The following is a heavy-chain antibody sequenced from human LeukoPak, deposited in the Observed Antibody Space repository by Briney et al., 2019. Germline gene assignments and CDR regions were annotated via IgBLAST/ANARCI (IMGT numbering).Heavy chain of an antibody. Sequence: PSETLSLTCTVPGGSISSYYWSWIRQPPGKGLEWIGYIYYSGSTNYNPSLKSRVTISVDTSKNQFSLKLSSVTAADTAVYYCARHGGRDYGGNGFDYWGQGTLVTVSS. D-gene: IGHD4-23*01. J-gene: IGHJ4*02. CDR2: IYYSGST. CDR3: ARHGGRDYGGNGFDY. V-gene: IGHV4-59*08. CDR1: GGSISSYY.